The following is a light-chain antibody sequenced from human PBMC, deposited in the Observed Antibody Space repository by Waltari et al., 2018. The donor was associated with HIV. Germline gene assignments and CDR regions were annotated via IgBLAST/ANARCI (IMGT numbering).Light chain of an antibody. J-gene: IGLJ3*02. V-gene: IGLV1-47*01. CDR2: EGD. CDR1: SSNIGSHF. CDR3: AAWDNYLNAWV. Sequence: QSVLTQPPSTSATPGQRVTILCSGASSNIGSHFVFWYQHLPGATPKLLIYEGDRRPSGVPDRFSGSESGTSASLAISGLRSEDEADYYCAAWDNYLNAWVFGGGTRVTVL.